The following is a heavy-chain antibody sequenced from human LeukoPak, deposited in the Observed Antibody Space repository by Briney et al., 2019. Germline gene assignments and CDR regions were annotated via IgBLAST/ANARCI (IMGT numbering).Heavy chain of an antibody. Sequence: VASVKVSCKASGYTFTSYDINWVRQATGQGLEWMGWMNPNSGNTGYAQKFQGRVTMTRNTSISTAYMELSSLRSEDTAVYYCASRGGYSYGLDPYFDYWGQGTLVTVSS. CDR3: ASRGGYSYGLDPYFDY. CDR1: GYTFTSYD. J-gene: IGHJ4*02. D-gene: IGHD5-18*01. CDR2: MNPNSGNT. V-gene: IGHV1-8*01.